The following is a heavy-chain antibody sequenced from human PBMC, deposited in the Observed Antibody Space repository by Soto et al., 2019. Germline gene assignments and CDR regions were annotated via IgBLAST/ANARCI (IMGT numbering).Heavy chain of an antibody. D-gene: IGHD3-16*02. V-gene: IGHV4-31*03. CDR2: IYMSRSA. Sequence: QVQLQESGPGLVKPSQTLSLTCTVSGXSXXXXXXXXXXXXXXXXXXXXCSGYIYMSRSAYYNPSLKSRVTISVDTSKNQCSLDLSSVTAADTAVYXCARDRMTTSGGLTVDYYNYMDVWGKGTTVTVSS. CDR1: GXSXXXXXXX. J-gene: IGHJ6*03. CDR3: ARDRMTTSGGLTVDYYNYMDV.